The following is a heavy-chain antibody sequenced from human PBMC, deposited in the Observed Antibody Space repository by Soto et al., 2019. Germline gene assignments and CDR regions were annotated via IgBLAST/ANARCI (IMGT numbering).Heavy chain of an antibody. CDR1: GFTFGDYA. V-gene: IGHV3-49*03. D-gene: IGHD6-6*01. J-gene: IGHJ6*03. CDR3: TRDGGGSSSGYYYYYYMDV. Sequence: EVQLVESGGGLVQPGRSLRLSCTASGFTFGDYAMSWFRQAPGKGLEWVGFIRSKAYGGTTEYAASVKGRFTISRDDSKSIAYLQMNSLKTEDTAVYYCTRDGGGSSSGYYYYYYMDVWGKGTTVTVSS. CDR2: IRSKAYGGTT.